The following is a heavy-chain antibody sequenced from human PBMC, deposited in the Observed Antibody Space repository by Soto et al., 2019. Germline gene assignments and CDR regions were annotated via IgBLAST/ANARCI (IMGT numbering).Heavy chain of an antibody. J-gene: IGHJ4*02. CDR3: ARKGYYDSGIYYFDY. CDR2: INPANGDT. Sequence: AAVRVSCKASGGTFSTYTIHWVRQAPGHGLEWMGWINPANGDTGYSQKFQGRVTLTRDTSASTAYMELNSLRSEDTAVYYCARKGYYDSGIYYFDYWGQGTLVTV. CDR1: GGTFSTYT. V-gene: IGHV1-3*01. D-gene: IGHD3-10*01.